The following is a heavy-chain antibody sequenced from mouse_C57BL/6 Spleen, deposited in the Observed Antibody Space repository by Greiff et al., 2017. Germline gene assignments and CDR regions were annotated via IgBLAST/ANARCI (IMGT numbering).Heavy chain of an antibody. Sequence: VQLQQSGTVLARPGASVKMSCKTSGYTFTSYWMHWVKQRPGQGLEWIGAIYPGNSDTSYNQKFKGKAKLTAVTSASTAYMELSSLTNEDSAVYYCTSRDDYDGYYFDYWGQGTTLTVSS. CDR3: TSRDDYDGYYFDY. CDR2: IYPGNSDT. CDR1: GYTFTSYW. D-gene: IGHD2-4*01. J-gene: IGHJ2*01. V-gene: IGHV1-5*01.